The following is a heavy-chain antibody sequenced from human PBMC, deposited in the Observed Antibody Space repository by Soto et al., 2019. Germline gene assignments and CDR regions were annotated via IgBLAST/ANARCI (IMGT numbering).Heavy chain of an antibody. CDR3: TTDGFPVFGDYGDYFDY. Sequence: GGSLRLSCAASGFTFSNAWMSWVRQAPGKGLEWVGRIKSKTDGGTTDYAAPVKGRFNISRDDSKNTLYLQMNSLKTEDTAVYYCTTDGFPVFGDYGDYFDYWGQGTLVTVSS. J-gene: IGHJ4*02. CDR2: IKSKTDGGTT. D-gene: IGHD4-17*01. V-gene: IGHV3-15*01. CDR1: GFTFSNAW.